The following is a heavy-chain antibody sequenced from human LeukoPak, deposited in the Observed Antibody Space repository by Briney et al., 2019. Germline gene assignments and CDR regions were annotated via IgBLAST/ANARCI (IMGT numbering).Heavy chain of an antibody. D-gene: IGHD3-10*01. CDR1: GDSVSSNSAA. J-gene: IGHJ4*02. Sequence: SQTLSLTCAISGDSVSSNSAAWNWIRQSPSRGLEWLGRTYYRSKWYNEYADSVKSRITINPDTSKNQFSLQLNSVTPEDTAVYYCAKGGGATAYFGYWGQGTLVTVSS. CDR3: AKGGGATAYFGY. V-gene: IGHV6-1*01. CDR2: TYYRSKWYN.